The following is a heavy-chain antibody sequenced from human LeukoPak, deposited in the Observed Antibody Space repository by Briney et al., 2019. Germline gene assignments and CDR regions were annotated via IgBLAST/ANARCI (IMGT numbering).Heavy chain of an antibody. CDR2: INHSGST. V-gene: IGHV4-34*01. D-gene: IGHD6-13*01. J-gene: IGHJ5*02. Sequence: SETLSLTCAVSGGSLTNHYWIWVRQPPGKGLEWIGEINHSGSTNYNPALKSRLTISVDTTKSQFFLKLSSVTAADTAVYYCARGPAAVHPWGQGTLVTVSS. CDR1: GGSLTNHY. CDR3: ARGPAAVHP.